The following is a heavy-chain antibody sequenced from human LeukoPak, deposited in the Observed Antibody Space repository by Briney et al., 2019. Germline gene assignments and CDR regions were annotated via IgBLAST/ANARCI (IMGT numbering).Heavy chain of an antibody. J-gene: IGHJ4*02. Sequence: PSETLSLTCAVYGGSFRGYYWSWIRQPPGKGLEWIGRIYTSGSTNYNPSLKSRVTISVDTSKNQFSLKLSSVAAADTAVYYCARVEGSGSYLYWGQGTLVTVSS. CDR1: GGSFRGYY. CDR3: ARVEGSGSYLY. D-gene: IGHD3-10*01. V-gene: IGHV4-59*10. CDR2: IYTSGST.